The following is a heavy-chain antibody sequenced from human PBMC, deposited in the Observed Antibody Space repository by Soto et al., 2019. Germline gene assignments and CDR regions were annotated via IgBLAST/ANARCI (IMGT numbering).Heavy chain of an antibody. J-gene: IGHJ6*02. CDR1: GGSISGYY. CDR3: ARDLWGYCGTDCYPLDV. D-gene: IGHD2-21*02. CDR2: MYNTGST. V-gene: IGHV4-59*01. Sequence: ASETLSLTCTVSGGSISGYYWSWFLQPPGKGLEWIGYMYNTGSTVYNPSFKSRVTISVDTSKNQFSLKLNSVTAADTAVYYCARDLWGYCGTDCYPLDVWGQGTTVT.